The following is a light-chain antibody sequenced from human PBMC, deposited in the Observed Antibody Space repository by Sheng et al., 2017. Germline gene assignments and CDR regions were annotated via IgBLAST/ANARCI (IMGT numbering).Light chain of an antibody. V-gene: IGKV1-5*03. CDR3: QHYMMRST. CDR2: EAS. J-gene: IGKJ2*01. Sequence: DIQMTQSPATLSASVGDRVTISCRASQSISSWLAWYQQKPGKAPKLLIYEASDLESGVPSRFNGSGSGTEFTLAISSLQPDDSATYYCQHYMMRSTFGQGTKLEIK. CDR1: QSISSW.